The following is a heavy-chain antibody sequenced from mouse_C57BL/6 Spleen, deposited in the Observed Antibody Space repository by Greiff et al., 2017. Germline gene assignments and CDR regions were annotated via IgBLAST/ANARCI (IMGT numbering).Heavy chain of an antibody. CDR3: ARYYGSSYWYFDV. J-gene: IGHJ1*03. V-gene: IGHV1-26*01. CDR1: GYTFTDYY. Sequence: EVQLQQSGPELVKPGASVKISCKASGYTFTDYYMNWVKQSHGKSLEWIGDINPNNGGTSYNQKFKGKATLTVDKSSSTAYMELRSLTSEDSAVDYCARYYGSSYWYFDVWGTGTTVTVSS. D-gene: IGHD1-1*01. CDR2: INPNNGGT.